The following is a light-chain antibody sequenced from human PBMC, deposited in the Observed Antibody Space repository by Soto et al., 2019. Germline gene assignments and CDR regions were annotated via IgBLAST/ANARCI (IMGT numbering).Light chain of an antibody. V-gene: IGKV1-6*01. CDR2: GAS. CDR3: LQDYNYPRT. J-gene: IGKJ1*01. CDR1: QGIASD. Sequence: IQMTQSPSSLSASVGDRVTLTCRASQGIASDLAWYQQKPGKAPNLLIYGASTLQSGVPSRFSGSGSGTDFTLTISSLQPEDFGSYYCLQDYNYPRTFGQGTKVDIK.